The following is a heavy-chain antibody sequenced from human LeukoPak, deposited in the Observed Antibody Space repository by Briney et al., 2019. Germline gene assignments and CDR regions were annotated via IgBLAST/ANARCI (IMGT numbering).Heavy chain of an antibody. CDR2: ISSSGSTI. V-gene: IGHV3-11*04. Sequence: PGGSLRLSCAASGFTFSDYYMSWIRQAPGKGLEWDSYISSSGSTIYYADSVKGRFTISRDNAKNSLYLQMNSLRAEDTAVYYCARAKSSSWYSPDYWGPGTLVTVSS. CDR3: ARAKSSSWYSPDY. CDR1: GFTFSDYY. J-gene: IGHJ4*02. D-gene: IGHD6-13*01.